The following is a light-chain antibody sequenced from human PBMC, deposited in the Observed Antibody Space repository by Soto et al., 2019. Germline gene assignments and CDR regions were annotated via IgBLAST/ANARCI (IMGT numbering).Light chain of an antibody. J-gene: IGLJ3*02. CDR2: EDS. Sequence: QSALTQPPSASGSPGQSVTISCTGTSSDVGAYKYVSWYQQYPGTAPKLMIYEDSKRPSGVPDRFSGSKSGNTASLTVSGVQAEDDAYYHCTEYGGSDIGVFGGGTKLTVL. V-gene: IGLV2-8*01. CDR3: TEYGGSDIGV. CDR1: SSDVGAYKY.